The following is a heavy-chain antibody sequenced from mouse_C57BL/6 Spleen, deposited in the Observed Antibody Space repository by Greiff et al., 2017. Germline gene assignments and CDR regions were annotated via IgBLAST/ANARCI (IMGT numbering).Heavy chain of an antibody. CDR2: ISDGGSYT. CDR1: GFTFSSYA. Sequence: EVKLVESGGGLVKPGGSLKLSCAASGFTFSSYAMSWVRQTPEKRLEWVATISDGGSYTSYPDNVKGRFTISRDNAKNNLYLQMSHLKSEDTAMYYCARRVGDYFDYGGQGTTLTVSS. V-gene: IGHV5-4*03. J-gene: IGHJ2*01. CDR3: ARRVGDYFDY. D-gene: IGHD1-1*02.